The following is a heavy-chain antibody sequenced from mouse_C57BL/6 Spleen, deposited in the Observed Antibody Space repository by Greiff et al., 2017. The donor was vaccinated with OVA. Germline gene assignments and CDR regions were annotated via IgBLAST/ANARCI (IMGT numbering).Heavy chain of an antibody. V-gene: IGHV5-17*01. D-gene: IGHD2-3*01. Sequence: DVQLVESGGGLVKPGGSLKLSCAASGFTFSDYGMHWVRQAPEKGLEWVAYISSGSSTIYYADTVKGRFTLSRDTAKNTLFLQMTSLRSEDTAMYYGARTAYDGYYEYFDVWGTGTTVTVSS. CDR3: ARTAYDGYYEYFDV. J-gene: IGHJ1*03. CDR1: GFTFSDYG. CDR2: ISSGSSTI.